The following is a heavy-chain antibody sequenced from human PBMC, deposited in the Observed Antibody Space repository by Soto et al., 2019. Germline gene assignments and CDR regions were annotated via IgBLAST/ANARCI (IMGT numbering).Heavy chain of an antibody. Sequence: GGSLRLSCAASGFTFSSYAMSWVRQAPGKGLEWVSAISGSGGSTYYADSVKGRFTISRDNSKNTLYLQMNSLRAEDTAVYYCAKDPSYDIFANSVFKAKAYFDYWGQGTLVTVSS. V-gene: IGHV3-23*01. CDR1: GFTFSSYA. CDR3: AKDPSYDIFANSVFKAKAYFDY. J-gene: IGHJ4*02. D-gene: IGHD3-9*01. CDR2: ISGSGGST.